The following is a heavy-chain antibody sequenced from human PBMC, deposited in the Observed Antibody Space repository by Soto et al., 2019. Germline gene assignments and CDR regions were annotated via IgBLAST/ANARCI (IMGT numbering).Heavy chain of an antibody. V-gene: IGHV3-30-3*01. CDR2: ISFEGSHK. J-gene: IGHJ4*02. Sequence: QVQLVESGGGVVQPGRSLTLSCEASGFAIRNSAIHWVRQAPGKGLEWVAVISFEGSHKYYADSVKGRFTVSRDNSKNTVSLQMDRLTSEDSSLYYCVRAAGIAAAGSSQGVLWGQGTRVTVSS. CDR3: VRAAGIAAAGSSQGVL. D-gene: IGHD6-13*01. CDR1: GFAIRNSA.